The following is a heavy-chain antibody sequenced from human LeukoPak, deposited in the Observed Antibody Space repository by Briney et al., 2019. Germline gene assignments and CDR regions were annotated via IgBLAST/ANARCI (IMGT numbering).Heavy chain of an antibody. CDR2: INHSGST. Sequence: SETLSLTCAVYGGSFSGYYWSWIRQPPGKGLEWIGEINHSGSTNYNPSLKSRVTISVDTSKNQFSLKLSSVTAADTAVYYCARAPRDYGGNSGLWGQGTLVTVSS. CDR3: ARAPRDYGGNSGL. V-gene: IGHV4-34*01. D-gene: IGHD4-23*01. CDR1: GGSFSGYY. J-gene: IGHJ4*02.